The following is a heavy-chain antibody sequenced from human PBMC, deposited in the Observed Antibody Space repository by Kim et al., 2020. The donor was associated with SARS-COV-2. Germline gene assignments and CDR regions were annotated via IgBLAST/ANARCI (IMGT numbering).Heavy chain of an antibody. CDR2: INGAGSST. CDR1: EFTFSGYW. J-gene: IGHJ4*02. CDR3: ARGGFQGALVY. Sequence: GGSLRLSCAASEFTFSGYWMHWVRQAPGKGLVWVSQINGAGSSTGYADSVKGRFTISRDNAKNTLYLQMDSLRAEDTAVYYCARGGFQGALVYWGQG. D-gene: IGHD1-26*01. V-gene: IGHV3-74*01.